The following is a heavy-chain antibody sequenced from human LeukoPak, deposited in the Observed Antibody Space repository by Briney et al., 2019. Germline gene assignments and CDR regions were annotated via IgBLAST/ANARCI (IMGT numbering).Heavy chain of an antibody. CDR1: GFTVSDFA. Sequence: GGSLRRSCAASGFTVSDFAMTWVRQAPGKGLEWGSSISGSGDSTYYADSLKGRFTISRDNSKSTLHLQMNSLRAEDTALYYCAKDRTRITLSGVVLNGAFNYWGQGTLVTVSS. J-gene: IGHJ4*02. D-gene: IGHD3-3*01. V-gene: IGHV3-23*01. CDR3: AKDRTRITLSGVVLNGAFNY. CDR2: ISGSGDST.